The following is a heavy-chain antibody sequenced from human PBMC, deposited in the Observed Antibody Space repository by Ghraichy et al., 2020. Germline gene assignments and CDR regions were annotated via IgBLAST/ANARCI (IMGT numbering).Heavy chain of an antibody. CDR3: ARDRRGLAATDQGY. CDR1: GFRFSDFY. CDR2: ISGSDNTI. Sequence: GGSLRLSCAASGFRFSDFYMSWTRQTPGKGLEWVSSISGSDNTIYYAESVKGRFTISRDNAKNSLYLQMNSLRAEDTAVYYCARDRRGLAATDQGYWGQGTLVTVSS. D-gene: IGHD6-13*01. J-gene: IGHJ4*02. V-gene: IGHV3-11*01.